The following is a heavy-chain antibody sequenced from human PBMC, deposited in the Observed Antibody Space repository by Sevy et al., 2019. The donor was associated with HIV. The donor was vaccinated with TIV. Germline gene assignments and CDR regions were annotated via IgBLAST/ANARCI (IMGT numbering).Heavy chain of an antibody. V-gene: IGHV3-7*01. Sequence: GGSLRLSCAASGFTFSSYWMSWVRQAPGKGLEWVANIKQDGSERYYLDSVKGRFTMSRDNAKNSLYLQMDSLRAEDTAVYYCARGGQRFDYWGQGTLVTVSS. CDR1: GFTFSSYW. J-gene: IGHJ4*02. CDR2: IKQDGSER. CDR3: ARGGQRFDY. D-gene: IGHD6-25*01.